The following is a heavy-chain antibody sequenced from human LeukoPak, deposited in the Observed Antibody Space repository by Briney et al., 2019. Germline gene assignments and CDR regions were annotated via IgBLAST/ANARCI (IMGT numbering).Heavy chain of an antibody. D-gene: IGHD2-21*01. V-gene: IGHV4-34*01. CDR1: GGSFSGYY. CDR2: VNHSGST. Sequence: SGTLSLTCAVYGGSFSGYYWSWIRQPPGKGLEWIGEVNHSGSTNYNPSLKSRVTISVDTSKNQFSLKLSSVTAADTAVYYCARIALHRDYWGQGTLVTVSS. J-gene: IGHJ4*02. CDR3: ARIALHRDY.